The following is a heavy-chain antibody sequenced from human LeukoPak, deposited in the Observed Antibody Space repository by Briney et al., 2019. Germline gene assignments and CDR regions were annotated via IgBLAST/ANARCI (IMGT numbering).Heavy chain of an antibody. CDR2: IIPILGIA. Sequence: GASVKVSCTASGGTFSSYAISWVRQAPGQGLEWMGRIIPILGIANYAQKFQGRVTITADKSTSTAYMELSSLRSEDTAVYYCARAIDGVVVAATSLDPWGQGTLVTVSS. J-gene: IGHJ5*02. V-gene: IGHV1-69*04. CDR3: ARAIDGVVVAATSLDP. D-gene: IGHD2-15*01. CDR1: GGTFSSYA.